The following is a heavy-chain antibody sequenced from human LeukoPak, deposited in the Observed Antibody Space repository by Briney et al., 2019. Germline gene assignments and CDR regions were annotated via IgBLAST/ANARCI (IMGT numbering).Heavy chain of an antibody. CDR3: ARHDSSGQFDY. Sequence: SETLSLTCTVSGGSISNYYWSWIRQPPGKGLEWIGYIYYSGSTYYNPSLKSRVTISVDTSKNQFSLKLSSVTAADTAVYYCARHDSSGQFDYWGQGTLVTVSS. J-gene: IGHJ4*02. V-gene: IGHV4-59*06. CDR2: IYYSGST. D-gene: IGHD3-22*01. CDR1: GGSISNYY.